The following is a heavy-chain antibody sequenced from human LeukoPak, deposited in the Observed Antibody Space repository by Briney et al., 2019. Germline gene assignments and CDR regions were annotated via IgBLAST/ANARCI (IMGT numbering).Heavy chain of an antibody. J-gene: IGHJ4*02. CDR1: GFTFSSYE. Sequence: QPGGSLRLSCAASGFTFSSYEMNWVRQAPGKGLEWVSYISGSGSTIYYADSVKGRFTISRDNAKNSLYLQMNSLRAEDTAVYYCARGGWYPYYFDYWGQGTLDTVSS. V-gene: IGHV3-48*03. D-gene: IGHD6-19*01. CDR3: ARGGWYPYYFDY. CDR2: ISGSGSTI.